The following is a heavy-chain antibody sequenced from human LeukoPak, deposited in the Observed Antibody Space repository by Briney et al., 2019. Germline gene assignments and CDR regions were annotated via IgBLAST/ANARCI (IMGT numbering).Heavy chain of an antibody. V-gene: IGHV1-2*02. CDR3: ARAQSLTAPAGTFANS. Sequence: ASVKVSCKASGYTFTGYFLHWVRRAPGQGFEWMGWINPNSGGTYYTQRFQGRVTMTRDTSNSTAYRELSSLRSDDTAVYYCARAQSLTAPAGTFANSWGQGTLVTVSS. J-gene: IGHJ4*02. D-gene: IGHD6-13*01. CDR2: INPNSGGT. CDR1: GYTFTGYF.